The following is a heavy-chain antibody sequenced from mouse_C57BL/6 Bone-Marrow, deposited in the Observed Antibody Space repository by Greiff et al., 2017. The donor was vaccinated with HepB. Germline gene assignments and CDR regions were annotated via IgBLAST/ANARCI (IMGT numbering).Heavy chain of an antibody. CDR3: TRRGIYDYALYY. CDR2: IHPNSGST. Sequence: QVQLQQPGAELVKPGASVKLSCKASGYTFTSYWMHWVKQRPGQGLEWIGMIHPNSGSTNYNEKFKSKATLTVDKSSSTAYMQLSSLTSEDSAVYYCTRRGIYDYALYYWGQGTTLPVSS. J-gene: IGHJ2*01. D-gene: IGHD2-4*01. V-gene: IGHV1-64*01. CDR1: GYTFTSYW.